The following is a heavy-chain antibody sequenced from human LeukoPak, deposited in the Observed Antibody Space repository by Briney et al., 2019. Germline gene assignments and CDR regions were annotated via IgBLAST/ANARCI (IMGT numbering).Heavy chain of an antibody. J-gene: IGHJ4*02. CDR1: GYTFANYG. Sequence: ASVKASCTVSGYTFANYGAVCVTQAPGKGLEWMGWINPYNGNTNFGQKVQGRLTMTTDTTTRTAYMELRNLRSDDTAVYYCARSHSGSGSTPVGYWGQGTLVTVSS. CDR3: ARSHSGSGSTPVGY. V-gene: IGHV1-18*01. CDR2: INPYNGNT. D-gene: IGHD2-2*01.